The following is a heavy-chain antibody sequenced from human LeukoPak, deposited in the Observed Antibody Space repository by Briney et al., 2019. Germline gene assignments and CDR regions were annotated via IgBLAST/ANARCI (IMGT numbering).Heavy chain of an antibody. V-gene: IGHV3-30*18. Sequence: GGSLRLSCAASGFTFSSYGMHWVRQAPGKGLEWVAVISYDGSNKYFADSVKGRFTISRDNSKNTLYLQMNSLRAEDTAVYYCAKKGMDVWGQGTTVTVSS. CDR1: GFTFSSYG. J-gene: IGHJ6*02. CDR2: ISYDGSNK. CDR3: AKKGMDV.